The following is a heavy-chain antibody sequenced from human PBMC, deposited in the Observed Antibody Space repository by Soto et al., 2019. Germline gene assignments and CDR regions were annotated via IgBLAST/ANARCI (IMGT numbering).Heavy chain of an antibody. Sequence: ASVKVSCKASGGTFSSYAISWVRQAPGQGLEWMGGIIPIFGTANYAQKFQGRVTTTADESTSTAYMELSSLRSEDTAVYYCAREGIGYCSGGSYSWFDPWRQGNMVTVSS. CDR2: IIPIFGTA. J-gene: IGHJ5*02. CDR1: GGTFSSYA. D-gene: IGHD2-15*01. CDR3: AREGIGYCSGGSYSWFDP. V-gene: IGHV1-69*13.